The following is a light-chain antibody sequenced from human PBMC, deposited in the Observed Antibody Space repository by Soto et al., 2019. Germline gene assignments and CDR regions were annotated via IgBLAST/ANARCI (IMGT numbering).Light chain of an antibody. CDR3: QQYGNPPWT. V-gene: IGKV3-20*01. J-gene: IGKJ1*01. CDR1: QTVNSRS. Sequence: EIVLTQSPGTLSLSPGERATLSCRASQTVNSRSLAWLQQKPGQAPRLLIYGASNSANGIPDRFSGSGSGTDFTLTISRLEAEDVAVYHCQQYGNPPWTFGLGTKVDIK. CDR2: GAS.